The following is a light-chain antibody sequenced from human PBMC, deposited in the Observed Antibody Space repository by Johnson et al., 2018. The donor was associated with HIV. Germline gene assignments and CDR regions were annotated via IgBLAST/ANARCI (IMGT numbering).Light chain of an antibody. J-gene: IGLJ1*01. CDR3: GTWDSSLSAGYV. CDR1: SSNIGNNY. CDR2: DNN. Sequence: QSVLTQPPSVSAAPGQKVTISCSGSSSNIGNNYVSWYQQLPGTAPKLLIYDNNKRPSGIPDRFSGSKSGTSATLGITGLQTGDEDDNYCGTWDSSLSAGYVFGTGTKVTFL. V-gene: IGLV1-51*01.